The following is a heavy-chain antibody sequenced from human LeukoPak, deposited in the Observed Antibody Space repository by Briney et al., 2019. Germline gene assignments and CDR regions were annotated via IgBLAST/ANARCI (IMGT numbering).Heavy chain of an antibody. J-gene: IGHJ4*02. Sequence: ESSETLSLTCTVSGVSMSSSPYYWSWIRQPPGKGLEWIGLLYPSGSTNYNPSLKSRVTISVDTSRTQFSLKLSSMTAADTAVYYCAGGHYPLEYWGQGTLVTVSS. CDR1: GVSMSSSPYY. V-gene: IGHV4-61*01. CDR3: AGGHYPLEY. CDR2: LYPSGST. D-gene: IGHD1-26*01.